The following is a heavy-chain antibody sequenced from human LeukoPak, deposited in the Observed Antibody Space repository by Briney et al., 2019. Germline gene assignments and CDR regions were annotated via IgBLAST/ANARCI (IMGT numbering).Heavy chain of an antibody. J-gene: IGHJ4*02. D-gene: IGHD3-22*01. CDR3: ARVGEYYYDSSGYYIDY. V-gene: IGHV4-30-4*08. CDR1: GGSISSGGYY. Sequence: PSETLSLTCTVSGGSISSGGYYWSWIRQHPGKGLEWIGYIYYSGSTYYNPSLKSRVTISVDTSKNQFSLKLSSVTAADTAVNYCARVGEYYYDSSGYYIDYWGQGTLVTVSS. CDR2: IYYSGST.